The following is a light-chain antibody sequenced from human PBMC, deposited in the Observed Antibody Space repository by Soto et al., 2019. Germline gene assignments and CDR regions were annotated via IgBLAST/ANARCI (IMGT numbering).Light chain of an antibody. CDR2: EVN. Sequence: QSFLTQPPSAPGSPGQSVAISCTGTSSDVGGYNYVSWYQQHPGKAPKLMIYEVNKRPSGVPDRFSGSKSGNTASLTVSGLQAEDEADYYCSSYAGSSNVFGTGTKVTVL. J-gene: IGLJ1*01. V-gene: IGLV2-8*01. CDR1: SSDVGGYNY. CDR3: SSYAGSSNV.